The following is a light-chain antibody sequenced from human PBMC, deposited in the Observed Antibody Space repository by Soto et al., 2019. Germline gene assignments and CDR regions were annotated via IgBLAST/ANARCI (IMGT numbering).Light chain of an antibody. CDR1: QSISNV. CDR3: QQYNSYPIT. Sequence: DIQMTQSPSTLPASVGDRVTITCRASQSISNVLAWYQQKPGTAPKVLIYHASNLQSGVPSRFSGSGSGTEFTLTISSLQPDDFATYYCQQYNSYPITFGQGTRLEIK. V-gene: IGKV1-5*01. J-gene: IGKJ5*01. CDR2: HAS.